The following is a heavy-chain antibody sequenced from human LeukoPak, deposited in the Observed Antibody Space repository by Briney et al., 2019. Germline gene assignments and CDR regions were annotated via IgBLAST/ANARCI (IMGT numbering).Heavy chain of an antibody. CDR2: FDPEDGKI. V-gene: IGHV1-24*01. D-gene: IGHD3-10*01. CDR3: ATLGLISMVRGVGSYYFDY. CDR1: GYTLTESS. J-gene: IGHJ4*02. Sequence: GASVKVSCKVSGYTLTESSTHWVRQAPGKGLEWMGGFDPEDGKIIFAQKFQGRVTMTEDTSTDTAYMELTSLRFEDTAVYYCATLGLISMVRGVGSYYFDYWGQGTLVTVS.